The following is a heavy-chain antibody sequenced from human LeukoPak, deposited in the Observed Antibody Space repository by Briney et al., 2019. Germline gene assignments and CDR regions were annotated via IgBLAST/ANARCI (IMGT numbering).Heavy chain of an antibody. J-gene: IGHJ4*02. CDR2: IYSGGST. CDR3: ARGRDGDRWSRVLGEQYYFDH. CDR1: GFTVSSNY. Sequence: GGSLRLSCAASGFTVSSNYMSWVRQAPGKGLEWVSVIYSGGSTYYADSVKGRFTISRDNSKNTLYLQMNSLRAEDTAVYYCARGRDGDRWSRVLGEQYYFDHWGQGTLVTVSS. V-gene: IGHV3-53*01. D-gene: IGHD4-23*01.